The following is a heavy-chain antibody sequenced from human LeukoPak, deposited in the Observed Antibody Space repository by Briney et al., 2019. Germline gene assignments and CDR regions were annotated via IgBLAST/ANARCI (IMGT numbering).Heavy chain of an antibody. V-gene: IGHV1-18*01. D-gene: IGHD1-26*01. J-gene: IGHJ5*02. CDR1: GYTFTSYG. CDR3: ARCRPRYSIVGATMSFWLDP. Sequence: ASVKVSCKASGYTFTSYGISWVRQAPGQGLEWMGWISAYNGNTNYAQKLQGRVTMTTDTSTSTAYMELRSLRSDDTAVYYCARCRPRYSIVGATMSFWLDPWGQGTLVTVSS. CDR2: ISAYNGNT.